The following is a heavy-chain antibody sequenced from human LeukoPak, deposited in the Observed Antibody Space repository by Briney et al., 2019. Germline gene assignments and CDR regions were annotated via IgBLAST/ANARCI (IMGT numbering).Heavy chain of an antibody. D-gene: IGHD6-6*01. J-gene: IGHJ4*02. CDR2: ISYDGGNK. V-gene: IGHV3-30*18. Sequence: GGSLRLSCAASGFTFSSYGMHWVRQAPGKGLEWVAVISYDGGNKYYADSVKGRFTISRDNSKNTLYLQMNSLRAEDTAVYYCAKDRGREYSSSSAGYYFDYWGQGTLATVSS. CDR3: AKDRGREYSSSSAGYYFDY. CDR1: GFTFSSYG.